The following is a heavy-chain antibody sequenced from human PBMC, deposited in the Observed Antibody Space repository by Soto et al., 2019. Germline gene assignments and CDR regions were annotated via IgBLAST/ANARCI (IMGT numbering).Heavy chain of an antibody. J-gene: IGHJ4*02. V-gene: IGHV1-18*01. D-gene: IGHD4-17*01. CDR2: IRIYNGNT. Sequence: QVQLVQSGAEVKKPGASVKVSCKAYGYTFSSYGFIWVRQAPGEGLEWMGWIRIYNGNTNYAQKLQGRVTMTTDTSTSTAYMELRSRRSDDTAVYYCARVGPDYGDYGDYWGQGTLVTVSS. CDR3: ARVGPDYGDYGDY. CDR1: GYTFSSYG.